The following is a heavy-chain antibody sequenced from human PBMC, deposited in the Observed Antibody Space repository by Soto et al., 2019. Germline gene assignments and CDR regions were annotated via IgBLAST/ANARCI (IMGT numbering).Heavy chain of an antibody. J-gene: IGHJ4*02. CDR3: ARQRTSVVTQAYFDS. V-gene: IGHV4-39*01. CDR2: IYYSGST. CDR1: GDSINNRSYY. D-gene: IGHD2-21*02. Sequence: SETLSLTCTVTGDSINNRSYYWGWIRQPPGKGLEWIGSIYYSGSTYNNPSLKSRVSMSVDTSKNQFSLKLRSVTAADTALYYCARQRTSVVTQAYFDSWGQGALVTVSS.